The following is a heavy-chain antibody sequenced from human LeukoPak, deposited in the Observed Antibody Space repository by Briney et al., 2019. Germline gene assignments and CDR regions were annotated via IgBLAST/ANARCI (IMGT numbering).Heavy chain of an antibody. V-gene: IGHV1-69*13. J-gene: IGHJ6*02. CDR3: ARANDIVVVVAATQGDYYYYGMDV. CDR2: IIPIFGTA. CDR1: GGTFSSYA. D-gene: IGHD2-15*01. Sequence: SVKVSCKASGGTFSSYAISWVRQAPGQGLEWMGGIIPIFGTANYAQKFQGRVTITADESTSTAYMELSSLRSEDTAVYYCARANDIVVVVAATQGDYYYYGMDVWGQGTTVTVSS.